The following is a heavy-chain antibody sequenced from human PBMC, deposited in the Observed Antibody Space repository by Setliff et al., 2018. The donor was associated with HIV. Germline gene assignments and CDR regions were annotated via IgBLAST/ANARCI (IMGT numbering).Heavy chain of an antibody. Sequence: SETLSLTCAVSGASIRSGGYYWSWIRQHPGKGLEWIGYIVYSGRTYYNPSLKSRVSISVDASKNQFSLRLSSVTAADTAVYYCARDEIGVWGKGTTVTVSS. J-gene: IGHJ6*04. CDR1: GASIRSGGYY. CDR3: ARDEIGV. CDR2: IVYSGRT. V-gene: IGHV4-31*11.